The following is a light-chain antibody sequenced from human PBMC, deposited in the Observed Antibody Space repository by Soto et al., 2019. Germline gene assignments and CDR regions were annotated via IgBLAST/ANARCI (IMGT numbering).Light chain of an antibody. V-gene: IGKV4-1*01. CDR1: QSVLYTSNNKNY. J-gene: IGKJ4*01. CDR3: QQYYSTPLT. Sequence: DIVMTQSPDSLAVSLGERATINCKSSQSVLYTSNNKNYLAWYQQKPGQPPNLLISWASTRESGVPDRFSGSGSGTDFTLTISSLQAEDVAVYYCQQYYSTPLTFGGGTKVDIK. CDR2: WAS.